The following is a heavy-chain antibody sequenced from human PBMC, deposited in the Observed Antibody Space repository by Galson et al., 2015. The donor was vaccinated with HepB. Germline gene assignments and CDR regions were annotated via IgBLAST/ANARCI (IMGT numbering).Heavy chain of an antibody. J-gene: IGHJ5*02. Sequence: SLRLSCAASGLTFSSYAMSWVRQAPGQGLEWVSAIRFNGGTTYYADSVRGRFTISRDNSTNTLYLQMNHLRAEDTAIHYGAKDLRRCALDPWGQGTLVTVSS. D-gene: IGHD2-15*01. V-gene: IGHV3-23*01. CDR1: GLTFSSYA. CDR3: AKDLRRCALDP. CDR2: IRFNGGTT.